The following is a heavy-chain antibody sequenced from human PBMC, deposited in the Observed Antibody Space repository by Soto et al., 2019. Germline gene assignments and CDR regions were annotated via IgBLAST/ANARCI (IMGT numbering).Heavy chain of an antibody. CDR2: ISVNGSGT. D-gene: IGHD4-17*01. V-gene: IGHV3-23*01. CDR3: ARTTTTKTRDY. J-gene: IGHJ4*02. CDR1: GFTFSSYD. Sequence: EVQLLESGGGLVQPGGSLGLSCAASGFTFSSYDMSWVRQAPGKGLEYVSSISVNGSGTYYADSVKGRFTISRDNSKNTLYLQMISLRVEDTAVYYCARTTTTKTRDYWGQGTLVTVSS.